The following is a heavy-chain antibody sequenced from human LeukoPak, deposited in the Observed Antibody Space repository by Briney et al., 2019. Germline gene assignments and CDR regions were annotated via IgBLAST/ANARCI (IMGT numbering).Heavy chain of an antibody. CDR2: VKYDGSTT. D-gene: IGHD3/OR15-3a*01. Sequence: AGGSLRLSCAASGFTFSAYWMHWVRQAPGKGPVWVSRVKYDGSTTAYADSVKGRFTISRDNTRNILYLEMNSLRVEDTTVYYCARDLNWLLFDYWGQGALVTVSS. V-gene: IGHV3-74*01. CDR1: GFTFSAYW. CDR3: ARDLNWLLFDY. J-gene: IGHJ4*02.